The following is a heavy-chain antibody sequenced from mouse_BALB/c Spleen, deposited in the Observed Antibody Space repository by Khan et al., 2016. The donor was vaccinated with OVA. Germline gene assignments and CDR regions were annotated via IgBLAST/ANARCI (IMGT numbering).Heavy chain of an antibody. D-gene: IGHD1-1*01. V-gene: IGHV3-2*02. J-gene: IGHJ2*01. CDR1: GYSITSDYA. CDR2: ISYSGNT. CDR3: ARVYGGDFDY. Sequence: EVQLQESGPGLVKPSQSLSLTCTVTGYSITSDYAWNWIRQFPGNKLEWMGFISYSGNTNSNPSLKSRISIPRDTTKNQFFLQLNSVTIEDTATYYCARVYGGDFDYWGQGTTLTVSS.